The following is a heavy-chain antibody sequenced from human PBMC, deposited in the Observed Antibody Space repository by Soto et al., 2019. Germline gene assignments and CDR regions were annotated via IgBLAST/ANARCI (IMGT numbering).Heavy chain of an antibody. CDR2: IIPIFGTA. Sequence: SVKVSCKASGGTFSSYAISWVRQAPGQGLEWMGGIIPIFGTANYAQKFQGRVTITADKSASTAYMELSSLRSEDTAVYYCARGPYYYDSSGYYLEYFQHWGQGTLVTVSS. D-gene: IGHD3-22*01. CDR1: GGTFSSYA. V-gene: IGHV1-69*06. CDR3: ARGPYYYDSSGYYLEYFQH. J-gene: IGHJ1*01.